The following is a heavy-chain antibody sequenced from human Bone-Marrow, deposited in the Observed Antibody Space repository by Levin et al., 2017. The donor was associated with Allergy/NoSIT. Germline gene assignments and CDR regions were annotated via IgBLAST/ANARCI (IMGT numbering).Heavy chain of an antibody. CDR1: GFTVSSNY. V-gene: IGHV3-53*01. D-gene: IGHD3-10*01. CDR2: IYSGGST. Sequence: AGGSLRLSCAASGFTVSSNYMSWVRQAPGKGPEWVSVIYSGGSTYYADSVKGRFTISRDNYKNTLYLQMNSLRAEDTAVYYCARGWFGELLSHWGQGTLVTVSS. CDR3: ARGWFGELLSH. J-gene: IGHJ4*02.